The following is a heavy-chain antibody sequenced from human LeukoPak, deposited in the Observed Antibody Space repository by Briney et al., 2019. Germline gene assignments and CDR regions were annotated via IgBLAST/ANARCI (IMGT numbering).Heavy chain of an antibody. CDR2: ISSGGTTI. D-gene: IGHD5-18*01. Sequence: GGSLRLSCAASGFTFSSFEMNWVRQAPGKGLEWVSYISSGGTTIYYADSVKGRFTISRDNAKNSLYLQMNSLRAEDTAVYYCARYGGYSYGSFDYWGQGTLVTVSS. V-gene: IGHV3-48*03. CDR3: ARYGGYSYGSFDY. J-gene: IGHJ4*02. CDR1: GFTFSSFE.